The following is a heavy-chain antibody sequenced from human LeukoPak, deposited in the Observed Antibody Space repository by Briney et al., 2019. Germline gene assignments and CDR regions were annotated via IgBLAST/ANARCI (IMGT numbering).Heavy chain of an antibody. J-gene: IGHJ3*01. CDR3: ARARNFEASGFYPDGFDL. CDR2: ISGYNGNT. D-gene: IGHD3-22*01. Sequence: ASVKVSCKASGYNFAIRGISWVRQAPGQGLEWMGWISGYNGNTYYAQNLQGRVTMTTDTSTSTAYMELRSLRSDDTAVYYCARARNFEASGFYPDGFDLRGQGTEVAVSS. CDR1: GYNFAIRG. V-gene: IGHV1-18*01.